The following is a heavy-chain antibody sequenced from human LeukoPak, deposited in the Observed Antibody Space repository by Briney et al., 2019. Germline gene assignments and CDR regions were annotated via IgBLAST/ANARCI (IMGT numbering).Heavy chain of an antibody. CDR1: GFTFSSYD. CDR2: IGTAGDT. Sequence: GGSLRLSCAASGFTFSSYDMHWVRQATGKGLEWVSAIGTAGDTYYPGSVKGRFTISRENAKNSLYLQMNSLRAGDTAVYYCARGVRGSYYEGAYFDYWGQGTLATVSS. D-gene: IGHD1-26*01. J-gene: IGHJ4*02. V-gene: IGHV3-13*01. CDR3: ARGVRGSYYEGAYFDY.